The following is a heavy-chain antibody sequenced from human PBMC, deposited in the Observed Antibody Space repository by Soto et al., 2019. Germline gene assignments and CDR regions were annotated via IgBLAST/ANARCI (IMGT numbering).Heavy chain of an antibody. CDR1: GGTFSSYA. Sequence: QVQLVQSGAEVRQPASSVKVSCKTSGGTFSSYAISWVRQAHGQGLEWMGGIVPIVDTSTYAQKFQGRVTITADEATRTVYMELSSLRSDDTAVYYCGIVVAIPGYPDNWGQGTLVTVSS. V-gene: IGHV1-69*12. J-gene: IGHJ4*02. CDR3: GIVVAIPGYPDN. D-gene: IGHD5-12*01. CDR2: IVPIVDTS.